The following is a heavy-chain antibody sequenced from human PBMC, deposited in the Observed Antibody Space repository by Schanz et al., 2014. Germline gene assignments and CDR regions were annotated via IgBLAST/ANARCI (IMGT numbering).Heavy chain of an antibody. CDR3: AKYRGYYRVSGSYRELEY. D-gene: IGHD3-10*01. V-gene: IGHV3-23*04. Sequence: EVQLVESGGGLVKPGGSLRLSCATSGLTFTSAWMSWVRQAPGKGLEWVSTIGTSGGTNYAESVKGRFTISRDNSKNTLYLQMNSLRPEDTAVYYCAKYRGYYRVSGSYRELEYWGQGTLVTVSS. CDR2: IGTSGGT. CDR1: GLTFTSAW. J-gene: IGHJ4*02.